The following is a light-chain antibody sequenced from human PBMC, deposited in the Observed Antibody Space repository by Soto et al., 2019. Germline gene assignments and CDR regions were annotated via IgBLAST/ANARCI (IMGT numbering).Light chain of an antibody. J-gene: IGKJ1*01. CDR2: DAS. CDR3: QQRSNWT. V-gene: IGKV3-11*01. Sequence: EIVLTQSPATLSVSPGERATLSCRASQSVYNYLAWYQQKPGQAPRLLIYDASRRATGIPARFSGSGSGTDFTLTISSLEPGDFAVYYCQQRSNWTFGQGTKVEIK. CDR1: QSVYNY.